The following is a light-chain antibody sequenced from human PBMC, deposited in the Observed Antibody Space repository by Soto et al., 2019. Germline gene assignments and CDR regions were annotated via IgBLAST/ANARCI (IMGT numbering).Light chain of an antibody. V-gene: IGKV1-39*01. J-gene: IGKJ5*01. CDR3: QQTYSIPIS. Sequence: DIQMTQSPSSLSSSVGYRFAITYLSSQSITAYLNWYQQKSGKAPKLLIHAASILQSGVPSRFSGSGSGTDFTLTISSLQLEDFATYYCQQTYSIPISFGQGTRLEIK. CDR1: QSITAY. CDR2: AAS.